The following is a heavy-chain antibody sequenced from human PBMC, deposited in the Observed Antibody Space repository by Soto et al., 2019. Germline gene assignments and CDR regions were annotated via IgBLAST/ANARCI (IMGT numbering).Heavy chain of an antibody. CDR1: GFTFSSYS. Sequence: GGSLRLSCAASGFTFSSYSMNWVRQAPGKGLEWVSSISSSSSYMYYADSVKGRFTISRDNAKNSLYLQMNSLRAEDTAVYYCARYYDSSGAFDIWGQGTMVTVSS. D-gene: IGHD3-22*01. CDR3: ARYYDSSGAFDI. V-gene: IGHV3-21*01. J-gene: IGHJ3*02. CDR2: ISSSSSYM.